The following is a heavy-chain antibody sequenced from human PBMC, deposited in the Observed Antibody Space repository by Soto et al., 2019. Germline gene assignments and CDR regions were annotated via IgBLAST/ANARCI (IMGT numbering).Heavy chain of an antibody. J-gene: IGHJ6*02. D-gene: IGHD2-8*01. CDR1: GGTFSSYA. CDR2: IIPIFGTA. V-gene: IGHV1-69*13. Sequence: ASVKVSFKASGGTFSSYAISWVRQAPGQGLEWMGGIIPIFGTANYAQKFQGRVTITADESTSTAYMELSSLRSEDTAVYYCARGGIVLMVYAMDVWGQGTRVTVSS. CDR3: ARGGIVLMVYAMDV.